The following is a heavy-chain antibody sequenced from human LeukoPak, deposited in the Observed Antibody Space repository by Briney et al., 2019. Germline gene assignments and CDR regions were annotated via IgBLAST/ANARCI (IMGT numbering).Heavy chain of an antibody. J-gene: IGHJ4*01. CDR2: ISDSGST. CDR1: GASISSGGTF. CDR3: ARARGRLLLVDY. D-gene: IGHD2-15*01. V-gene: IGHV4-31*03. Sequence: SETLSLTCTVSGASISSGGTFWTWIRQHPGKGLEWIAYISDSGSTYYHPSLKSRGTISEDTSKNQFSLKVTSVTAADTAVYYCARARGRLLLVDYWGHGTLVTVSS.